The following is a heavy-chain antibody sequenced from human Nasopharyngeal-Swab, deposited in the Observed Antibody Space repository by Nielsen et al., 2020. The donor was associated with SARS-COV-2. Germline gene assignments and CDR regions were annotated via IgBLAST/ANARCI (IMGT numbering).Heavy chain of an antibody. CDR3: AKGYGGAPTNCFDP. D-gene: IGHD5-24*01. Sequence: WIRQPPGKGLEWVSSISSSSSYTYYADSVKGRFTISRDTAKNTLYLEMNNLRAEDTALYYCAKGYGGAPTNCFDPWGQGALVTVSS. J-gene: IGHJ5*02. CDR2: ISSSSSYT. V-gene: IGHV3-21*04.